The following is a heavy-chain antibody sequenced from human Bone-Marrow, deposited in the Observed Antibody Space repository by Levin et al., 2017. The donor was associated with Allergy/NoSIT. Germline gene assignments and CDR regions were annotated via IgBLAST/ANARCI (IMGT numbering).Heavy chain of an antibody. V-gene: IGHV3-21*01. Sequence: GGSLRLSCAASGFTFSSYSMNWVRQAPGKGLEWVSSISSSSSYIYYADSVKGRFTISRDNAKNSLYLQMNSLRAEDTAVYYCARYYYDSSGYPDAFDSWGQGTMVTVSS. D-gene: IGHD3-22*01. CDR2: ISSSSSYI. CDR1: GFTFSSYS. CDR3: ARYYYDSSGYPDAFDS. J-gene: IGHJ3*02.